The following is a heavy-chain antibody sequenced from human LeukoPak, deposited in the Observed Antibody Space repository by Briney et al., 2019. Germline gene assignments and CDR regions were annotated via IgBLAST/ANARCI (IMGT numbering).Heavy chain of an antibody. CDR1: GFTFTTYA. Sequence: GGSLRLSCTASGFTFTTYAISWVRQAPGKGLEWVSGIGGSGESTYYADSVEGRFTISRDNSKNTVYLQMNSLRAEDTAVYYCAKGDYNILTGYYSLLDYWGQGTLVTVSS. CDR2: IGGSGEST. CDR3: AKGDYNILTGYYSLLDY. V-gene: IGHV3-23*01. D-gene: IGHD3-9*01. J-gene: IGHJ4*02.